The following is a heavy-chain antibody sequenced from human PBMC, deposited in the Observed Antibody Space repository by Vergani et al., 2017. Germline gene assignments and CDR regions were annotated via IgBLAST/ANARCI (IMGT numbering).Heavy chain of an antibody. CDR3: ARETRDTPSSLDY. J-gene: IGHJ4*02. D-gene: IGHD5-18*01. CDR2: TWYVCNNN. Sequence: QAQLVESGGGVVQPGRSLRLSCTPSSFKLGDYGMLWVRQAPGRGLEWVSMTWYVCNNNYYADSVKGRFTISKDISKNTLYLQMNSLRGDDTAVYYCARETRDTPSSLDYRGQGTLVTVSS. CDR1: SFKLGDYG. V-gene: IGHV3-33*01.